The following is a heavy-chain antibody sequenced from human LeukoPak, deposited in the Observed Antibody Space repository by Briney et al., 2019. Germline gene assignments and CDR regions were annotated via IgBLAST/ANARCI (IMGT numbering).Heavy chain of an antibody. Sequence: PSQTLSLTCPVSGGSISSGVDYWSWIRRHPGKGLEWIVYSYYSGSTCYNPSRKIRVTISVDTGKNQFALKLSSVTAADTAVYYCARGVRWLQLSYFDCWGQGTLVTVYS. V-gene: IGHV4-31*03. D-gene: IGHD5-24*01. CDR2: SYYSGST. CDR1: GGSISSGVDY. J-gene: IGHJ4*02. CDR3: ARGVRWLQLSYFDC.